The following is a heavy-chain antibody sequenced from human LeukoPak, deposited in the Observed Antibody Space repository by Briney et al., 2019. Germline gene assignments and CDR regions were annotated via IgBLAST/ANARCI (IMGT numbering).Heavy chain of an antibody. J-gene: IGHJ4*02. Sequence: KPSETLSLTCTVSGVSISTSYWSWIRQPPGKGLEWIGYSGNTNHNPSLESRVTISVDTSKNQFFLRLTSVIAADTAVYYCARDRPGTTSLEYWGQGTLVTVSS. CDR3: ARDRPGTTSLEY. CDR1: GVSISTSY. CDR2: SGNT. V-gene: IGHV4-59*01. D-gene: IGHD1-14*01.